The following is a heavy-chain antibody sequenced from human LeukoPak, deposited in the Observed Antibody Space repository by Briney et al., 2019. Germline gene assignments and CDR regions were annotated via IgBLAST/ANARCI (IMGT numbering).Heavy chain of an antibody. Sequence: GRSLRLSCEASGFTFSHYGIHWVRQTPGKGLEWVAAISSDGVEKHYADSVKGRFTISRDNSKSTLHLQMNSLRAEDTALYYCAREGHYDILTGYSPVEYYFYYMDVWGKGTTVTVSS. CDR2: ISSDGVEK. V-gene: IGHV3-30*04. CDR3: AREGHYDILTGYSPVEYYFYYMDV. CDR1: GFTFSHYG. J-gene: IGHJ6*03. D-gene: IGHD3-9*01.